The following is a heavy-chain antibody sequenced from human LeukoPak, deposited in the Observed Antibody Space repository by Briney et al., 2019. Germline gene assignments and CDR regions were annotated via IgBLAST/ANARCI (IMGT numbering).Heavy chain of an antibody. CDR1: GFTFSSYA. V-gene: IGHV3-53*01. Sequence: GGSLRLSCAASGFTFSSYAMSWVRQAPGKGLEWVSVIYSGGSTYYADSVKGRFTISRDNSKNTLYLQMNSLRAEDTAVYYCARPHDAFDIWGQGTKVTVSS. CDR2: IYSGGST. CDR3: ARPHDAFDI. J-gene: IGHJ3*02.